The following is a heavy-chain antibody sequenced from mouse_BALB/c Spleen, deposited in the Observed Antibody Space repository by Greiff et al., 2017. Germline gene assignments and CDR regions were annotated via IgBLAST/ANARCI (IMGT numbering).Heavy chain of an antibody. D-gene: IGHD2-3*01. J-gene: IGHJ3*01. CDR3: ARPMMVTTKGFAY. CDR1: GFTFSSYG. V-gene: IGHV5-6*02. Sequence: EVKLEESGGDLVKPGGSLKLSCAASGFTFSSYGMSWVRQTPDKRLEWVATISSGGSYTYYPDSVKGRFTISRDNAKNTLYLQMSSLKSEDTAMYYCARPMMVTTKGFAYWGQGTLVTVSA. CDR2: ISSGGSYT.